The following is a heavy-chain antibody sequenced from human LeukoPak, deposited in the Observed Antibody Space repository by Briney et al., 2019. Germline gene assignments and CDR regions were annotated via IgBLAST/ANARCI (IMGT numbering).Heavy chain of an antibody. J-gene: IGHJ6*02. CDR3: ARRDGYCSSTSCYADYYYGMDV. Sequence: GESLQISCKGSGYSFTSYWIGWVRQMPGKGLEWMGIIYPGDSDTTYSPSFQGQVTISADKSISTAYLQWSSLKASDTAMYYCARRDGYCSSTSCYADYYYGMDVWGQGTTVTVSS. CDR2: IYPGDSDT. CDR1: GYSFTSYW. V-gene: IGHV5-51*01. D-gene: IGHD2-2*01.